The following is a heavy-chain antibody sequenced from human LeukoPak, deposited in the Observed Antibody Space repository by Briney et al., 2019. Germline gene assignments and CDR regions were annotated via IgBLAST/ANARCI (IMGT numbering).Heavy chain of an antibody. Sequence: SETLSLTCTVSGGSISNSYWSWIRQPPGKGLEWIGYTYYSGSTNYNPSLKSRVTISVDTSKNQFSLKLSSVTAADTAVYYCARLRDLYNIFDYWGQGTLVTVSS. J-gene: IGHJ4*02. V-gene: IGHV4-59*12. CDR2: TYYSGST. CDR3: ARLRDLYNIFDY. D-gene: IGHD1-1*01. CDR1: GGSISNSY.